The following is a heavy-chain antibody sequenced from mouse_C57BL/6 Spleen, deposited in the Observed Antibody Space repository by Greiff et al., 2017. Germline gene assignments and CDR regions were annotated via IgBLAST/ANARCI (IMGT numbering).Heavy chain of an antibody. V-gene: IGHV5-17*01. CDR3: ARDYDYDVGYFDY. CDR1: GFTFSDYG. D-gene: IGHD2-4*01. J-gene: IGHJ2*01. CDR2: ISSGSSTI. Sequence: VKLVESGGGLVKPGGSLKLSCAASGFTFSDYGMHWVRQAPEKGLEWVAYISSGSSTIYYADTVKGRFTISRDNAKNTLFLQMTSLRSEDTAMYYCARDYDYDVGYFDYWGQGTTLTVSS.